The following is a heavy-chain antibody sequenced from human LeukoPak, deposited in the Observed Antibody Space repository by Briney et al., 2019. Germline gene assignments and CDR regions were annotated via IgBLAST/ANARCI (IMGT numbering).Heavy chain of an antibody. D-gene: IGHD3-10*01. J-gene: IGHJ4*02. CDR2: ISAYNGNT. V-gene: IGHV1-18*01. CDR1: GYTFTSYG. Sequence: GALVKVSCKASGYTFTSYGISWVRQAPGQGLEWMGWISAYNGNTNYAQKLQGRVTMTTDTSTSTAYMELRSLRSDDTAVYYCARQPRLLWFGESTDYWGQGTLVTVSS. CDR3: ARQPRLLWFGESTDY.